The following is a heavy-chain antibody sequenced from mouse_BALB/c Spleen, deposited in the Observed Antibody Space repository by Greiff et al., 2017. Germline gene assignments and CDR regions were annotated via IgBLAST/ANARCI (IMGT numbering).Heavy chain of an antibody. J-gene: IGHJ2*01. D-gene: IGHD3-1*01. Sequence: QVQLKQSGAELARPGASVKLSCKASGYTFTSYWMQWVKQRPGQGLEWIGAIYPGDGDTRYTQKFKGKATLTADKSSSTAYMQLSSLASEDSAVYYCARRAESYFDYWGQGTTLTVSS. CDR1: GYTFTSYW. CDR3: ARRAESYFDY. CDR2: IYPGDGDT. V-gene: IGHV1-87*01.